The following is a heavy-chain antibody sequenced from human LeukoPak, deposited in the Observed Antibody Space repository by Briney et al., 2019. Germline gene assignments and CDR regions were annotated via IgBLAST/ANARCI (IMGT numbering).Heavy chain of an antibody. CDR1: GFTFSSYA. CDR2: IDSSSSYI. J-gene: IGHJ4*02. CDR3: ARGPHGGFVIIPTEF. Sequence: GGSLRLSCAASGFTFSSYAMTWVRQAPGKGLEWVSSIDSSSSYIYYADSVKGRFTISRANAKNSLFLQMNSLRAEDTAVYYCARGPHGGFVIIPTEFWGQGTLVTVSS. V-gene: IGHV3-21*01. D-gene: IGHD3-3*01.